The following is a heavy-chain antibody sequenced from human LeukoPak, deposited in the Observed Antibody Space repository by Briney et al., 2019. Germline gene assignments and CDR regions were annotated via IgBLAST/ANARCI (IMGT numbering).Heavy chain of an antibody. J-gene: IGHJ5*02. CDR3: AKVWFGEFNNWFDP. CDR1: GFTFSSYS. D-gene: IGHD3-10*01. V-gene: IGHV3-21*01. CDR2: ISSSSSYI. Sequence: TGGSLRLSCAASGFTFSSYSMNWVRQAPGKGLEWFSSISSSSSYIYYADSVKGRFTISRDNAKNSLYLQMNSLRAEDTAVYYCAKVWFGEFNNWFDPWGQGTLVTVSS.